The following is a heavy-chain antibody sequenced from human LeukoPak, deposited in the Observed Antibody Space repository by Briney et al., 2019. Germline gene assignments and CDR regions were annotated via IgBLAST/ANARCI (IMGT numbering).Heavy chain of an antibody. CDR3: ARDELIAAGGRSGNY. J-gene: IGHJ4*02. V-gene: IGHV1-24*01. Sequence: ASVKVSRMVSGYTLTELSMHWVRQAPGKGLEWMGGFDPEDGETIYAQKFQGRVTMTTDTSTSTAYMELRSLRSDDTAVYYCARDELIAAGGRSGNYWGQGTLVTVSS. CDR2: FDPEDGET. CDR1: GYTLTELS. D-gene: IGHD6-13*01.